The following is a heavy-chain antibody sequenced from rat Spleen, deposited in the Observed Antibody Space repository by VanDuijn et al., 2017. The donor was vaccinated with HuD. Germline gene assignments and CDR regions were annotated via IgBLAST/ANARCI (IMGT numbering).Heavy chain of an antibody. D-gene: IGHD1-3*01. CDR2: ISNAGGST. Sequence: EVQLVESGGGLVQPGRSLKLSCVASGFTFNDYWMTWIRQAPGKGLDWVASISNAGGSTYYPDSVKGRFTISRDIAENTLYLQMNSVRSEDTATYYCTTEVEVATGWGQGVMVTVSS. J-gene: IGHJ2*01. CDR1: GFTFNDYW. V-gene: IGHV5-31*01. CDR3: TTEVEVATG.